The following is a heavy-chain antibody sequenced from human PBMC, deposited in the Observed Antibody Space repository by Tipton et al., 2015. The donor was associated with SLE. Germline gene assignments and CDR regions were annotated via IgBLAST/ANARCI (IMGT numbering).Heavy chain of an antibody. Sequence: TLSLTCSVSGGSISSNYWIWIRQPPGKGLEWIGYISDGGGTNYNPSLKSRVTISVDMAKNQFSLKLTSVTAPDTAVYYCARAEMTTEGSVFYYYVDVWGKGTTVTVSS. CDR2: ISDGGGT. CDR3: ARAEMTTEGSVFYYYVDV. V-gene: IGHV4-59*08. D-gene: IGHD5-24*01. J-gene: IGHJ6*03. CDR1: GGSISSNY.